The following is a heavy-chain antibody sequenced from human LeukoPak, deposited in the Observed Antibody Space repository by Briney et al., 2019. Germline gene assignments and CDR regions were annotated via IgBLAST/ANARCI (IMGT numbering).Heavy chain of an antibody. Sequence: PGGSLRLSCAASGVTFSSYGMHWVRQAPGKGLEWVAVISYDGSNKYYADSVKGRFTISRDNSKNTLYLQMNSLRAEDTAVYYCAKDRYSYGYVDYWGQGTLVTVSS. V-gene: IGHV3-30*18. CDR2: ISYDGSNK. CDR1: GVTFSSYG. CDR3: AKDRYSYGYVDY. J-gene: IGHJ4*02. D-gene: IGHD5-18*01.